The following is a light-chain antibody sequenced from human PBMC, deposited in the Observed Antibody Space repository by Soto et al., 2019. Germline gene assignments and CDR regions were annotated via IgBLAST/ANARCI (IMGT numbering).Light chain of an antibody. CDR2: GAS. Sequence: EIVLTQSPGTLSLSPGERATLSCRASQSVSSGYLAWYQQKPGQAPRLLIYGASTRATGIPARFSGSGSGTEFTLTISSLQSEDFAVYYCQQYNNWPLLTFGGGTKVDI. V-gene: IGKV3-15*01. J-gene: IGKJ4*01. CDR1: QSVSSGY. CDR3: QQYNNWPLLT.